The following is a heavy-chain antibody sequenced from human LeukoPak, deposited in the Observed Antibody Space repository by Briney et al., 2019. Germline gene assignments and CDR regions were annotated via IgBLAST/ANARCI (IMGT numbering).Heavy chain of an antibody. Sequence: SETLSLTCTVSGGSFSTYYWSWIRQPSGKGLEWIGYINYSGSTTYSPSLKSRVTISVDASKSQFSLKLTSVTAADTAVYYCARGIKAGLGEAPAYWGQGTLVTVSS. D-gene: IGHD3-10*01. CDR1: GGSFSTYY. J-gene: IGHJ4*02. CDR2: INYSGST. V-gene: IGHV4-59*01. CDR3: ARGIKAGLGEAPAY.